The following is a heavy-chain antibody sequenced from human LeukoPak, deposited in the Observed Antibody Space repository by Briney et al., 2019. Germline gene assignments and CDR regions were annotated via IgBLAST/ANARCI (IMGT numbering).Heavy chain of an antibody. CDR3: ARGPTSTWYYYYYMDV. V-gene: IGHV3-21*04. D-gene: IGHD2/OR15-2a*01. J-gene: IGHJ6*03. CDR2: ISSSSSYI. Sequence: PGGSLRLSCAASGFTFSSYSMNWVRQAPGKGLEWVSSISSSSSYIYYADSVKGRFTISRDNAKNSLYLQMNSLRAEDTAVYYCARGPTSTWYYYYYMDVWGKGTTVTVSS. CDR1: GFTFSSYS.